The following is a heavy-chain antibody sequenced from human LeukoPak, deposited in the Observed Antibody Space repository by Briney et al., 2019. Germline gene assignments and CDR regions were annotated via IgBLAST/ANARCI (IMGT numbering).Heavy chain of an antibody. J-gene: IGHJ4*02. CDR1: GYTFAGYY. CDR3: ARVAGAGY. Sequence: GSPVKVSCKASGYTFAGYYMHWVRQAPGQGLEWMGWINPNSGGTNYAQKFQGRVTMTRDTSISTAYMELSRLRSDDTAVYYCARVAGAGYWGQGTLVTVSS. D-gene: IGHD1-26*01. CDR2: INPNSGGT. V-gene: IGHV1-2*02.